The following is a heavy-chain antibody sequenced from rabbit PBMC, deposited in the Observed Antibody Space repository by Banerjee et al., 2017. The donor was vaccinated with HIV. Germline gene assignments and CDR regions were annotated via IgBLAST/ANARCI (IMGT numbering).Heavy chain of an antibody. V-gene: IGHV1S45*01. D-gene: IGHD1-1*01. CDR1: GFSFSNNYV. CDR3: AREGGWSGGGRIGVIGDGMDL. J-gene: IGHJ3*01. Sequence: QEQLVESGGGLVQPEGSLALTCTASGFSFSNNYVMCWVRQAPGKGLEWIACIYSDGSDNTHYATWAKGRFTISKTSSTTVTLQMTSLTDADTATYFCAREGGWSGGGRIGVIGDGMDLWGQGTLVTVS. CDR2: IYSDGSDNT.